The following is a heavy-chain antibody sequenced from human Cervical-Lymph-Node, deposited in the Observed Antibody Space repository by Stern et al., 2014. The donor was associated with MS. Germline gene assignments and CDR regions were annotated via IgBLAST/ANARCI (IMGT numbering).Heavy chain of an antibody. V-gene: IGHV3-48*01. D-gene: IGHD1-1*01. CDR2: ISTISTI. Sequence: EVQLVESGGGLVQPGGSLRLSCAASGFPLSIYSMNWVRQAPGKGLEWVSYISTISTIYYADSVKGRFTISRDNAKNSLYLQMNSLRAEDTAVYFCVRDDWVERLDSWGQGTLVTVSS. J-gene: IGHJ5*01. CDR1: GFPLSIYS. CDR3: VRDDWVERLDS.